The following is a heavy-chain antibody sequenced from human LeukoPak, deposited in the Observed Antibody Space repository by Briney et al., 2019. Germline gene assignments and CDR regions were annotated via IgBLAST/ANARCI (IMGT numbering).Heavy chain of an antibody. D-gene: IGHD1-1*01. CDR3: AREGYEGDFDY. V-gene: IGHV3-30*04. Sequence: GGSLRLSCAASGFTFSSYAMHWVRQAPGKGLEWVAVISYDGSNKYYADSVKGRFTISRDNAKNSLYLQMNSLRAEDTAVYYCAREGYEGDFDYWGQGTLVTVSS. J-gene: IGHJ4*02. CDR2: ISYDGSNK. CDR1: GFTFSSYA.